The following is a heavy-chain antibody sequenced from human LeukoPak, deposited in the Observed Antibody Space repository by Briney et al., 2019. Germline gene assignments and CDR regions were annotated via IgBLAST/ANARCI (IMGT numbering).Heavy chain of an antibody. J-gene: IGHJ4*02. Sequence: PGGSLRLSCAASGFTFSSYAMSWVRQAPGKGLEWVSSISSSSSYIYYADSVKGRFTISRDNAKNSPYLQMNSLRAEDTAVYYCARLGTGDDYWGQGTLVTVSS. CDR1: GFTFSSYA. D-gene: IGHD7-27*01. CDR2: ISSSSSYI. V-gene: IGHV3-21*01. CDR3: ARLGTGDDY.